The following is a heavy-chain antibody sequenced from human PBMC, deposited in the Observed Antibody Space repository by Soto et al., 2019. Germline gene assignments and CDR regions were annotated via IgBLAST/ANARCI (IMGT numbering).Heavy chain of an antibody. D-gene: IGHD1-26*01. Sequence: PSETLSLTCAVSGGSISSGGYSWSWIRQPPGKGLEWIGYIYHSGSTYYNPSLKSRVTISVDRSKNQFSLKLSSVTAADTAVYYCARESSVGRFDPWGQGTLVTVSS. V-gene: IGHV4-30-2*01. J-gene: IGHJ5*02. CDR3: ARESSVGRFDP. CDR2: IYHSGST. CDR1: GGSISSGGYS.